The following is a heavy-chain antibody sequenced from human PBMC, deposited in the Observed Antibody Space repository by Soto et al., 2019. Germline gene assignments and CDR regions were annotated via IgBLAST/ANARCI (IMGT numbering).Heavy chain of an antibody. Sequence: GGSLRLSCAASGFTFSSYAMSWVRQAPGKGLEWVSAISGSGGSTYYADSVKGRFTISRDNSKNTLYLQMNSLRAEDTAVYYCAKVTSDIVVVPAATAPAFDYWGQGTLVTVSS. CDR3: AKVTSDIVVVPAATAPAFDY. CDR1: GFTFSSYA. J-gene: IGHJ4*02. D-gene: IGHD2-2*01. V-gene: IGHV3-23*01. CDR2: ISGSGGST.